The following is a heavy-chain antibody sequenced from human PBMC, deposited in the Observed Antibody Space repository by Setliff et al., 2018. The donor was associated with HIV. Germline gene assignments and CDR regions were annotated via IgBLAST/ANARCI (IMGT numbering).Heavy chain of an antibody. CDR1: GGSFSGHY. CDR3: ARDPPGIQNDAFDV. V-gene: IGHV4-34*01. CDR2: MSHSGGA. J-gene: IGHJ3*01. Sequence: SETLSLTCAVYGGSFSGHYWSWVRQAPGKGLEWIGEMSHSGGANYNPSLKSRVTISVDTSKNQFSLKLSSVTAADTAVYYCARDPPGIQNDAFDVWGQGTMVTVSS.